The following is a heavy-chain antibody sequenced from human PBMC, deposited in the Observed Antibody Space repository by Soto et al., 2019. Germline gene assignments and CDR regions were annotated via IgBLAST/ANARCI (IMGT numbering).Heavy chain of an antibody. D-gene: IGHD3-10*01. CDR3: ARRWFGELLSKRTYYYGMDV. CDR1: GGSISSSSYY. V-gene: IGHV4-39*01. J-gene: IGHJ6*02. CDR2: IYYSGST. Sequence: SETLSLTCTVSGGSISSSSYYWGWIRQPPGKGLEWIGSIYYSGSTYYNPSLKSRVTISVDTSKNQFSLKLSSVTAADTAVYYCARRWFGELLSKRTYYYGMDVWGQGTTVTVSS.